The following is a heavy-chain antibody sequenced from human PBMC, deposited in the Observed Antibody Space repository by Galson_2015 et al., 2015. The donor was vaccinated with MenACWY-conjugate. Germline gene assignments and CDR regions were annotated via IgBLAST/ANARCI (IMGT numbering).Heavy chain of an antibody. V-gene: IGHV3-23*01. J-gene: IGHJ6*03. Sequence: SLRLSCAVSGFTFRQYAMSWVRQAPGTGLEWVAIISDSGAATHYIDSVKGRFTISRDNYKNTLYLQMSRLRAEDTALYYCAKDVYMDVWGKGTTVSVSS. CDR3: AKDVYMDV. CDR1: GFTFRQYA. CDR2: ISDSGAAT.